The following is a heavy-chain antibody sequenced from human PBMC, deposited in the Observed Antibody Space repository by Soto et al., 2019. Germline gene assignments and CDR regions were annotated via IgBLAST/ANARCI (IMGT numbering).Heavy chain of an antibody. CDR3: ALRSMAVVPEY. V-gene: IGHV4-59*01. CDR1: GDSISSYY. Sequence: QVQLQESGPGLVKPSETLSLTCAVSGDSISSYYCMWIRQPPGQGLESIGYLYYGRSANYNPSLKSRGTLSVDTSTNQCSLTLSAMTAADTAVYYCALRSMAVVPEYWGQGTLVTVSS. CDR2: LYYGRSA. J-gene: IGHJ4*02. D-gene: IGHD3-22*01.